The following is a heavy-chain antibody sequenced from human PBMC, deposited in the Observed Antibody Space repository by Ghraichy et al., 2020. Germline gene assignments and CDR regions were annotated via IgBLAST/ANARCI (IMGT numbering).Heavy chain of an antibody. CDR3: ARRPGPIDAFDI. CDR1: GGSISSYY. V-gene: IGHV4-59*08. J-gene: IGHJ3*02. CDR2: IYYSGST. Sequence: SETLSLTCTVSGGSISSYYWSWIRQPPGKGLEWIGYIYYSGSTNYNPSLKSRVTISVDTSKNQFSLKLSSVTAADTAVYYCARRPGPIDAFDIWGQGTMVTVSS.